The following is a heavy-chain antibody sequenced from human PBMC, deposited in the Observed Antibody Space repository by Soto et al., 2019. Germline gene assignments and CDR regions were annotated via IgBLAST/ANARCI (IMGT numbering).Heavy chain of an antibody. D-gene: IGHD2-15*01. J-gene: IGHJ3*02. Sequence: SETLSLTCTVSGGSISSGGYYWSWIRQHPGKGLEWIGYIYYSGSTFYNPSLKSRVTISVDTSKNQFSLKLSSVTAADTAVYYCARDIAERDAFDIWGQGTMVTVS. V-gene: IGHV4-31*03. CDR1: GGSISSGGYY. CDR2: IYYSGST. CDR3: ARDIAERDAFDI.